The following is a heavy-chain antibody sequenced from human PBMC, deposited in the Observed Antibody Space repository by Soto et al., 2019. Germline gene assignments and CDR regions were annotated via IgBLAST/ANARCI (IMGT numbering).Heavy chain of an antibody. CDR1: GCTFGSHG. Sequence: ASVKVSYKASGCTFGSHGSAWVRQAPGQGLEWMGGLIAMLGTPTYARKVQGRATITADESLTSSYLELRSLRSEDTAVYFCARGDMANFDYWGQGPVVTVCS. J-gene: IGHJ4*02. D-gene: IGHD2-15*01. V-gene: IGHV1-69*13. CDR2: LIAMLGTP. CDR3: ARGDMANFDY.